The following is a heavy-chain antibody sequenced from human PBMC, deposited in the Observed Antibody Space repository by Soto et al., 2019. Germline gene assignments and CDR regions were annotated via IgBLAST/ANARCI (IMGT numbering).Heavy chain of an antibody. CDR2: IYYSGST. V-gene: IGHV4-31*03. CDR3: ARELTSIDYVDY. J-gene: IGHJ4*02. D-gene: IGHD2-21*01. CDR1: GGSISSGGYY. Sequence: SETLSLTCTVSGGSISSGGYYWSWIRQHPGKGLEWIGYIYYSGSTYYNPSLKSRVTISVDTSKNQFSLKLSSVTAADTAVYYCARELTSIDYVDYWGQGTLVTVSS.